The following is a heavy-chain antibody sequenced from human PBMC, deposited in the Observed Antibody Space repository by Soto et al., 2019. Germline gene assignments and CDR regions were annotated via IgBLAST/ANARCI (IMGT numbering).Heavy chain of an antibody. D-gene: IGHD6-25*01. CDR3: ARRKERSGPYYLDL. J-gene: IGHJ4*02. CDR2: MNPNNGNA. V-gene: IGHV1-8*01. CDR1: GLTFITYD. Sequence: ASVKVSFKASGLTFITYDFSWMRQAAGQGLEWMGWMNPNNGNAGFAQKFRGRINMTRNTSISTAYLELSSLRSDDSAVYFCARRKERSGPYYLDLWGQGTQVTVSS.